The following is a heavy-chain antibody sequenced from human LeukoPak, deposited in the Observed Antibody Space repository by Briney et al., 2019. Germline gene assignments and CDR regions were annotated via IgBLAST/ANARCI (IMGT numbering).Heavy chain of an antibody. V-gene: IGHV1-46*01. J-gene: IGHJ5*02. Sequence: ASVNVSCKASAYTFTNYYLHWVRQAPGPGLEWMGIINPSGGSTSYAQKFQDRVTMTRDTSTSTDYMELSSLRSEDTAVYYCARDNSDTVKGECSGACYWWFDPWGQGTLVTVSS. CDR3: ARDNSDTVKGECSGACYWWFDP. CDR2: INPSGGST. CDR1: AYTFTNYY. D-gene: IGHD6-19*01.